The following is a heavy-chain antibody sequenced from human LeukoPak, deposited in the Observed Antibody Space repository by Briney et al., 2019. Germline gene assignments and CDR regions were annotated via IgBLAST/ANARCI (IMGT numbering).Heavy chain of an antibody. D-gene: IGHD3-3*01. V-gene: IGHV3-23*01. CDR3: AKAHYDFWSGYFDY. CDR2: ISFAGDKT. J-gene: IGHJ4*02. Sequence: PGGSLRLSCAASGFIFSRYDMSWVRQPPEEGLEWVSTISFAGDKTAYTDSVKGRFIISRDNSKNTLYLQMNSLRAEDTAVYYCAKAHYDFWSGYFDYWGQGTLVTVSS. CDR1: GFIFSRYD.